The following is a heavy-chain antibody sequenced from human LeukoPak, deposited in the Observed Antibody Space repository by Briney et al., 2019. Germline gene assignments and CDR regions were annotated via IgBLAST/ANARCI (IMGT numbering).Heavy chain of an antibody. CDR1: GYAFSSYG. CDR3: ARDWHSVSSTREIYFDY. D-gene: IGHD5/OR15-5a*01. V-gene: IGHV1-18*01. Sequence: EASVKVSCKASGYAFSSYGISWVRQAPGQGLEWMGWISGYNDNTNYAQKLQGRVTMTTDTSTTTAYMELRSLRYDDTAVYYCARDWHSVSSTREIYFDYWGQGTRVTVSS. J-gene: IGHJ4*02. CDR2: ISGYNDNT.